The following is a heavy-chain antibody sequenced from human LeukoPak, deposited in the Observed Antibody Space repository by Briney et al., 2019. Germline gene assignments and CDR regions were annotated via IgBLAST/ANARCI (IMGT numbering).Heavy chain of an antibody. J-gene: IGHJ4*02. CDR1: GYRFTKSW. D-gene: IGHD4-17*01. Sequence: GESLKISCKGSGYRFTKSWIGWVRQMPGKGLEWLGIIYPDVSRTRYSPSFQGQVTMSVDKSISTAYLQWSSLKASDTAMYYCARPSYGASDYWGQGTLVTVSS. CDR2: IYPDVSRT. V-gene: IGHV5-51*01. CDR3: ARPSYGASDY.